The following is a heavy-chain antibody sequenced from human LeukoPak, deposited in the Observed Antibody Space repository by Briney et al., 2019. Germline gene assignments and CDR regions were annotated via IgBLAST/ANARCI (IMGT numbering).Heavy chain of an antibody. Sequence: GGSLRLSCATSGFTFSSYAMSWVRQAPGKGLEWVSAISGSGGSTYYADSVKGRFTISRDNAKNSLYLQMNSLRAEDTAVYYCAELGITMIGGVWGKGTTVTISS. V-gene: IGHV3-23*01. CDR3: AELGITMIGGV. D-gene: IGHD3-10*02. CDR1: GFTFSSYA. J-gene: IGHJ6*04. CDR2: ISGSGGST.